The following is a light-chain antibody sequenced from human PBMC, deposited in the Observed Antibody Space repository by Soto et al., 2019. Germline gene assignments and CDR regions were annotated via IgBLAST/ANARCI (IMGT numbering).Light chain of an antibody. CDR2: DAS. CDR3: QQYRNLVALT. J-gene: IGKJ4*01. CDR1: HDISNY. V-gene: IGKV1-33*01. Sequence: DIQMTQSPSSLSASVGDRVTITCRASHDISNYLNWYQQKPGKAPKLLIYDASNLETGVPSRFSGSGSGTDFTFTISSLQPEDIATYYCQQYRNLVALTFGGGTKVDIK.